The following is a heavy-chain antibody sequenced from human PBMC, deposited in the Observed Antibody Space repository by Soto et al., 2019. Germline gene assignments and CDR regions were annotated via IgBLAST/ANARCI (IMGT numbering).Heavy chain of an antibody. V-gene: IGHV3-30*18. Sequence: GGSLRLSCAASGFTFSSYGMHWVRQAPGKGLEWVAVISYDGSNKYYADSVKGRFTIYRDNSKNTLYLQMNSLRAEDTAVYYCAKDTIVATIKGPFGYWGQGTLVTVSS. CDR1: GFTFSSYG. CDR3: AKDTIVATIKGPFGY. D-gene: IGHD5-12*01. CDR2: ISYDGSNK. J-gene: IGHJ4*02.